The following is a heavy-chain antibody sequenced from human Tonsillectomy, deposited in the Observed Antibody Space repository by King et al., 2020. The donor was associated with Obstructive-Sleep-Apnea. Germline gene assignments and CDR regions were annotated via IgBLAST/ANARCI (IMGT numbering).Heavy chain of an antibody. CDR3: ARTRRVAYSSGWSSY. J-gene: IGHJ4*02. CDR2: IYPGDSDT. V-gene: IGHV5-51*01. Sequence: VQLVESGAEVKKPGESLKISCKGSGYSFTNYWIGWVRQMPGKGLEWMGIIYPGDSDTRYSPSFQGQVTISADKSISTAYLHWSSLKASDTAMYYCARTRRVAYSSGWSSYWGQGTLVTVSS. D-gene: IGHD6-19*01. CDR1: GYSFTNYW.